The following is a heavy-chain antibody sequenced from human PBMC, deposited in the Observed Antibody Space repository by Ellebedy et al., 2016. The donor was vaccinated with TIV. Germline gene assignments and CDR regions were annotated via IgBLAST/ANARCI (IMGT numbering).Heavy chain of an antibody. D-gene: IGHD3-10*01. CDR1: GFTFSSYS. CDR2: ISSSSSTI. J-gene: IGHJ5*02. Sequence: GGSLRLXXAASGFTFSSYSMNWVRQAPGKGLEWVSYISSSSSTIYYADSVKGRLTISRDNAKNSLYLQMNSLRDEDTAVYYCARVPGSFSLNWFDPWGQGTLVTVSS. CDR3: ARVPGSFSLNWFDP. V-gene: IGHV3-48*02.